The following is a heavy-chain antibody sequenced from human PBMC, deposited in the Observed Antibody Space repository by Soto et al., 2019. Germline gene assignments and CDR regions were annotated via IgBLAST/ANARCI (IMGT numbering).Heavy chain of an antibody. J-gene: IGHJ4*02. D-gene: IGHD1-26*01. CDR1: GFPFSDYY. V-gene: IGHV3-11*06. CDR2: ISSSSSYT. Sequence: GSLRLSCAASGFPFSDYYMSWIRQAPGKGLEWVSYISSSSSYTNYADSVKGRFTISSDNAKISLYLQMNSLRAEDTAVYYCARKYSGSYVDYWGRGTLVTVSS. CDR3: ARKYSGSYVDY.